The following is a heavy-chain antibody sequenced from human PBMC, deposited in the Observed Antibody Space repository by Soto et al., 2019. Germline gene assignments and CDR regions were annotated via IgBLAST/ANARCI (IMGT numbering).Heavy chain of an antibody. V-gene: IGHV1-2*02. Sequence: QVQLVQSGAEVKKPGASVKVSCKASGYTFTGYYMHWVRQAPGQGLEWMGWINPNSGGTNYAQKFQGRVTMTRDTSISTAYMELSRLRSDDTAVYYCARSPTVTPPPYWYYGMDVWGQGTTVTVSS. CDR1: GYTFTGYY. CDR3: ARSPTVTPPPYWYYGMDV. D-gene: IGHD4-4*01. J-gene: IGHJ6*02. CDR2: INPNSGGT.